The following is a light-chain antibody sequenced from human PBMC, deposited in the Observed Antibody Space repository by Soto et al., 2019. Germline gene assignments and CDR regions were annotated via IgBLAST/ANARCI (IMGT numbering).Light chain of an antibody. CDR3: SSYPSITTLV. V-gene: IGLV2-14*01. J-gene: IGLJ2*01. CDR2: EVS. Sequence: QSALTQPASVSGSPGQSITISCTGTSSDVGGYDYVSWYQQHPGKAPKLMIYEVSNRRPGVSDRFSGSKSGNTASLTISGLQAGDEAHYYCSSYPSITTLVFGGRTKFTVL. CDR1: SSDVGGYDY.